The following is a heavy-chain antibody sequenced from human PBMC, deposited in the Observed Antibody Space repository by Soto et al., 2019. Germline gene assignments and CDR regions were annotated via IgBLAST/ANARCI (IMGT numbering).Heavy chain of an antibody. Sequence: GGSLRLSCTGSGFTFSSYGIHWVRQAPGKGLEWVALISYDGGNEEYTESVKDRFTISRDDSHNVAYLQMSSLRTEDTAMYYCAKDRYSGTYPTDFDYWGQGSLVTVSS. CDR3: AKDRYSGTYPTDFDY. V-gene: IGHV3-30*18. J-gene: IGHJ4*02. CDR1: GFTFSSYG. CDR2: ISYDGGNE. D-gene: IGHD1-26*01.